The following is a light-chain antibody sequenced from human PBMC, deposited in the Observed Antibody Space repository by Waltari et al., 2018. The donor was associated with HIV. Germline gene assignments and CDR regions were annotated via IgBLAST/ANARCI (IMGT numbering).Light chain of an antibody. CDR1: NSNIGNNF. Sequence: QSVLTQPPSVSAAAGQKVTISCSGSNSNIGNNFVSWYQQLPGTAPKLRIYDSNKRPSGIPDRFSGSKSDTSATLDITGLQTGDEADYYCGTWDSSLSAVLFGGGTKLTVL. CDR3: GTWDSSLSAVL. J-gene: IGLJ2*01. V-gene: IGLV1-51*01. CDR2: DSN.